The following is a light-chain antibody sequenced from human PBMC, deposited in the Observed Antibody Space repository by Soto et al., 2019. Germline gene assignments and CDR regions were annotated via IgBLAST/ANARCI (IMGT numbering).Light chain of an antibody. V-gene: IGKV1-5*01. Sequence: DIQMTQSPSTLSASVGDRVTITCRASQSISSWLAWYQQKPGKAPKLLIYAASSLQSGVPSRFSGSGSGTDLTITISSLQPEDCETYDCQQRNSYPITFGQGTRLEIK. CDR2: AAS. CDR3: QQRNSYPIT. CDR1: QSISSW. J-gene: IGKJ5*01.